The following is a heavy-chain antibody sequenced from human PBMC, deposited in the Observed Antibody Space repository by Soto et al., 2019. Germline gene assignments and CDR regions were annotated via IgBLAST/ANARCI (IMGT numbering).Heavy chain of an antibody. CDR2: MKPNSGAT. V-gene: IGHV1-8*01. J-gene: IGHJ5*02. D-gene: IGHD3-10*01. Sequence: QVQLVQSGAEVKKPGASVTVSCKASGYTLINNDINWVRQAAGQGLEWMGWMKPNSGATGYAQKFQGRVSSTSDTPTNTPDMEPSSLTADDTAVYYCATDYKGSGGGRFDPWGQGTLVTVSS. CDR1: GYTLINND. CDR3: ATDYKGSGGGRFDP.